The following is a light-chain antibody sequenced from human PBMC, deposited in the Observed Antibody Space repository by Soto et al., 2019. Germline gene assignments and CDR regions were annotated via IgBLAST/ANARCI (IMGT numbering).Light chain of an antibody. CDR2: EAT. J-gene: IGLJ3*02. CDR3: CSYTASDIGV. CDR1: SNDVGRYNL. Sequence: QSVLTQPASVSGSPEQSITISCTGTSNDVGRYNLVSWYQQHPGKAPQVMIYEATKRPSGFSNRFSGSKSGNTASLTISGLQAEDEADYFCCSYTASDIGVFGGGTKLTVL. V-gene: IGLV2-23*01.